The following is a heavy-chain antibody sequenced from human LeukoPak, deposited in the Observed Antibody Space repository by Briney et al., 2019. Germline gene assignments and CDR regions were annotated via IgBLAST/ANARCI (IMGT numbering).Heavy chain of an antibody. CDR2: IYTSGST. V-gene: IGHV4-4*07. Sequence: SETLSLTCTVSGGSISSYYWSWIRQPAGKGLEWIGRIYTSGSTNYNPSLKSRVTMSVDTSKNQFSLKLSSVTAADTAVYYCARGTTLWFGEGYYYYYGKDVWGQGTTVTVSS. CDR3: ARGTTLWFGEGYYYYYGKDV. CDR1: GGSISSYY. J-gene: IGHJ6*02. D-gene: IGHD3-10*01.